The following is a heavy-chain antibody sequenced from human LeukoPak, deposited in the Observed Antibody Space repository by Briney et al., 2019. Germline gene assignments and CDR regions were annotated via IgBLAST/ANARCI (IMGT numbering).Heavy chain of an antibody. D-gene: IGHD2-2*01. CDR2: ISSSGSTI. V-gene: IGHV3-11*01. J-gene: IGHJ6*02. CDR1: GFSFSDYY. Sequence: GGSLRLSCAASGFSFSDYYMSWIRQAPGKGLEWVSYISSSGSTIYYADSVRGRFTISRDNAKNSLYLQMNSLRAEDTAVYYCARDRGYCSSTSCYRILYYYGMDVWGQGTTVTVSS. CDR3: ARDRGYCSSTSCYRILYYYGMDV.